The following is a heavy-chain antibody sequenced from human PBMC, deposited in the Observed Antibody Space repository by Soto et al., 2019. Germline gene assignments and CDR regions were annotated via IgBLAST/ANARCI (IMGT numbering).Heavy chain of an antibody. J-gene: IGHJ4*02. D-gene: IGHD3-10*01. CDR1: GGSISSSNW. Sequence: PSETLSLTCTASGGSISSSNWWSWVRQPPGKGLEWIGEIYHSGSINYNPSLRSRVTISVDKSKNQFSLKLTSVTAADAAVYYCARDPYSGPSRYLDCWGQGTLVTVS. CDR3: ARDPYSGPSRYLDC. CDR2: IYHSGSI. V-gene: IGHV4-4*02.